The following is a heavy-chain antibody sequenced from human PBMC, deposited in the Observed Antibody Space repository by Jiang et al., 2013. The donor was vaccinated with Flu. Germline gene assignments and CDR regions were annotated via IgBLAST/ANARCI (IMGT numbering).Heavy chain of an antibody. CDR3: ARVGGADYNYYYFYMDV. D-gene: IGHD2-21*01. Sequence: VQLVESGGGLAKPGGSLRLSCAASGFIFSDHYMTWVRQAPGKGLEWISYISDSATTVHYADSVKGRFTISRDNAKGSLFLQLNNLRDDDTAVYFCARVGGADYNYYYFYMDVWGKGTTVTVSS. V-gene: IGHV3-11*01. CDR1: GFIFSDHY. CDR2: ISDSATTV. J-gene: IGHJ6*03.